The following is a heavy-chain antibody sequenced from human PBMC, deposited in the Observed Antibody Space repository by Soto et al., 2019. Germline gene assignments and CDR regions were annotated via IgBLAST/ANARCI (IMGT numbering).Heavy chain of an antibody. D-gene: IGHD2-15*01. CDR1: GFNFDDYM. CDR3: AKEGNGGSSLDS. CDR2: ISWDGGSI. V-gene: IGHV3-43*01. J-gene: IGHJ5*01. Sequence: GGSLRLSCEASGFNFDDYMMHWVRQAPGKGLEWISLISWDGGSIDYADSIKGRFTVSRDNSKTSLYLHMHSLTSDDSALYFCAKEGNGGSSLDSWGQGTLVTVSS.